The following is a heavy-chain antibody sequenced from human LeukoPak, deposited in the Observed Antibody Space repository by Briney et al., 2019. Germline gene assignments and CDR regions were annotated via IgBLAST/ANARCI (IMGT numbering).Heavy chain of an antibody. V-gene: IGHV5-51*01. Sequence: PGESLQISFKGSGSMFTNYWIGWVRQLPGKGLEGMGIIYPGDSDTKYRPSFQGQVTISADKSISTAYLQWSSLKASDTAMYYCARLHGLGSFFGYWGQGTLLTVSS. J-gene: IGHJ4*02. CDR3: ARLHGLGSFFGY. CDR2: IYPGDSDT. D-gene: IGHD3-10*01. CDR1: GSMFTNYW.